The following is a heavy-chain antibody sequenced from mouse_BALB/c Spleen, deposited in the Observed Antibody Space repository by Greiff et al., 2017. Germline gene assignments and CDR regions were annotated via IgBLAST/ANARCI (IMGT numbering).Heavy chain of an antibody. V-gene: IGHV1S81*02. CDR1: GYTFTSYW. Sequence: QVQLQQPGAELVKPGASVKLSCKASGYTFTSYWMHWVKQRPGQGLEWIGEINPSNGRTNYNEKFKSKATLTVDKSSSTAYMQLSSLTSEDSAVYYCARRYGSYAMDYWGQGTSVTVSS. D-gene: IGHD2-10*02. CDR3: ARRYGSYAMDY. J-gene: IGHJ4*01. CDR2: INPSNGRT.